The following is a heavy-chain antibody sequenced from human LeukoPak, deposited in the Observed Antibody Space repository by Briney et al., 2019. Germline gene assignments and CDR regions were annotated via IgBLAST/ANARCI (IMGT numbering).Heavy chain of an antibody. D-gene: IGHD2-21*01. Sequence: PGGSLRLSCATSGFIFSNYWMSWIRQPPGKGLEWIGEINHSGSTNYNPSLKSRVTISVDTSKNQFSLKLSSVTAADTAVYYCARAPQRSYQHNWFDPWGQGTLVTVSS. V-gene: IGHV4-34*01. CDR1: GFIFSNYW. CDR3: ARAPQRSYQHNWFDP. J-gene: IGHJ5*02. CDR2: INHSGST.